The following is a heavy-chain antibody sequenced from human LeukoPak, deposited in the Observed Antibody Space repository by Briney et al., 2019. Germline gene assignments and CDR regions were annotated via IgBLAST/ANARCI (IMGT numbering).Heavy chain of an antibody. D-gene: IGHD2-15*01. V-gene: IGHV1-18*01. CDR1: GYTFTSYG. J-gene: IGHJ4*02. CDR2: ISAYNGNT. CDR3: ARAVVAATLYYFDY. Sequence: ASVKVSCKASGYTFTSYGISWVRQAPGQGLEWMGWISAYNGNTNCAQKLQGRVTMTTDTSTSTAYMELRSLRSDDTAVYYCARAVVAATLYYFDYWGQGTLVTVSS.